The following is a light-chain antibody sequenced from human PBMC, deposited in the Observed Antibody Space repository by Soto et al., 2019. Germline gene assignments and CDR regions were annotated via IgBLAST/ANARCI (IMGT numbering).Light chain of an antibody. J-gene: IGLJ3*02. CDR1: SGQSSYA. Sequence: QSVLTQSPSASASLGASVKLTCTLSSGQSSYAIAWQQQQPEKGPRYLMKLNSDGSHSKGDGIPDRFSGSSSGAERYLTISSLQSEDEADYYCQTWGTGIWVFGGGTKVTVL. CDR2: LNSDGSH. CDR3: QTWGTGIWV. V-gene: IGLV4-69*01.